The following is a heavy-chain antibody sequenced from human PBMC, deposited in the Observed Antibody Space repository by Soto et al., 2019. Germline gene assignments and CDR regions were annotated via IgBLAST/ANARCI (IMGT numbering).Heavy chain of an antibody. V-gene: IGHV4-4*07. Sequence: SETLSLTCTVCGGSISSYYWSWIRQPAGKGLEWIGRIYTSGSTNYNPSLKSRVTMSVDTSKNQFSLKLSSVTAADTAVYYCARDRKVGRWLQGFDYWGQGTLVTVSS. D-gene: IGHD5-12*01. CDR2: IYTSGST. CDR1: GGSISSYY. J-gene: IGHJ4*02. CDR3: ARDRKVGRWLQGFDY.